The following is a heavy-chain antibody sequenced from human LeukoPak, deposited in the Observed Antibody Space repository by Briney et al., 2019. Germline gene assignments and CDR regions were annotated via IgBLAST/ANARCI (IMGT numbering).Heavy chain of an antibody. D-gene: IGHD3-10*01. CDR3: ARDMGRDAFDI. J-gene: IGHJ3*02. CDR2: LYSGGRT. CDR1: GVSVSTNY. V-gene: IGHV3-53*01. Sequence: GGSLRLSCEASGVSVSTNYMTWVRQAPGKGLEWVSDLYSGGRTYYADSVKGRFTISRDNSKNTLYLQMNSLRAEDTAVYYCARDMGRDAFDIWGQGTMVTVSS.